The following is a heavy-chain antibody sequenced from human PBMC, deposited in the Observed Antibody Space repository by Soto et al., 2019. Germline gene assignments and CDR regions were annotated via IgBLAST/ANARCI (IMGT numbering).Heavy chain of an antibody. CDR1: GGSFSGYY. CDR2: INHSGST. J-gene: IGHJ6*03. CDR3: ARKGTPHYMDV. Sequence: SETLSLTCAVYGGSFSGYYWSWIRQPPGKGLEWIGEINHSGSTNYNPSLKSRVTISVDTSKNQFSLKLSSVTAADTAVYYCARKGTPHYMDVWGKGTTVTVSS. D-gene: IGHD3-10*01. V-gene: IGHV4-34*01.